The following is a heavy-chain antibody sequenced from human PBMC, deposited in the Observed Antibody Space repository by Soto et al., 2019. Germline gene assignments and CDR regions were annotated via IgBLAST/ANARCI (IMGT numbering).Heavy chain of an antibody. CDR3: ARDDCTNGVCYGGGY. CDR2: ISVHNGHT. CDR1: GYTFTSHG. D-gene: IGHD2-8*01. Sequence: ASVKVSCKASGYTFTSHGISWVRQAPGQGLEWMGWISVHNGHTNYPQKLQGRVTMTTDTPTSTAYMELRSLRSDDTAVYYCARDDCTNGVCYGGGYWGQGTLVTVS. J-gene: IGHJ4*02. V-gene: IGHV1-18*01.